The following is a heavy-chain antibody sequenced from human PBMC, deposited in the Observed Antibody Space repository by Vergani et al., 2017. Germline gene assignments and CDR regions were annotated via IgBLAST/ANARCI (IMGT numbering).Heavy chain of an antibody. V-gene: IGHV1-69*12. CDR2: IITIIGTA. Sequence: QVQLVQSGAEVKKPGSSVKVSCQASGGTFSSYAISWVRQAPGQGLEWMGGIITIIGTANYAQKFQGRATSTADESTSTAYMELSSLRSEDTALYYCATGVGSGSYSDYWGQGTLVTVAS. CDR3: ATGVGSGSYSDY. J-gene: IGHJ4*02. D-gene: IGHD3-10*01. CDR1: GGTFSSYA.